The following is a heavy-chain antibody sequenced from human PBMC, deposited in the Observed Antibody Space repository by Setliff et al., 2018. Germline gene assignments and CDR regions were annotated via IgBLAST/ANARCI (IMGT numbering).Heavy chain of an antibody. Sequence: ASVKVSCKASGYSFQRYGINWLRQAPGQGLEWLGWISSYNGNAKYAQTVQDRIRVTTDTSTSTSYMELRSLRSDDTAVYFCARSSDSGYYHQRDAFDIWGQGTRVTVSS. V-gene: IGHV1-18*04. D-gene: IGHD3-22*01. CDR3: ARSSDSGYYHQRDAFDI. CDR2: ISSYNGNA. J-gene: IGHJ3*02. CDR1: GYSFQRYG.